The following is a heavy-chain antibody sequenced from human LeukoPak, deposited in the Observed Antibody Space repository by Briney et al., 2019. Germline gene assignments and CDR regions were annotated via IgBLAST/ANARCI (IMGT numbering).Heavy chain of an antibody. CDR3: AKPEWELLPPDY. J-gene: IGHJ4*02. Sequence: GGSLRLSCATSGFNFDRYTIHWVRQAPGKGLEWVSAISGSGGSTYYADSVKGRFTISRDNSKNTLYLQLNSLRAEDTAVYYCAKPEWELLPPDYWGQGTLVTVSS. D-gene: IGHD1-26*01. CDR1: GFNFDRYT. CDR2: ISGSGGST. V-gene: IGHV3-23*01.